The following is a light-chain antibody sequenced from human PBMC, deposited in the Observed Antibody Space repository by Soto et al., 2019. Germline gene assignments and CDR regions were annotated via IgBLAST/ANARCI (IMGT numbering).Light chain of an antibody. CDR3: QQYGSSRGFT. CDR1: QSVSSSY. J-gene: IGKJ3*01. CDR2: GAS. Sequence: EIVLTQSPGTLSLSPGERATLSCRASQSVSSSYLAWYQQKPGQAPRLLIYGASGRATGIPDRFSGSGSGTDFTLTISRLEPEDFAVYYCQQYGSSRGFTFGRGTKVDIK. V-gene: IGKV3-20*01.